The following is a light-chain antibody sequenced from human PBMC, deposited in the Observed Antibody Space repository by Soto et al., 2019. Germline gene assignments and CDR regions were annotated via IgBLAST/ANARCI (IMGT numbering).Light chain of an antibody. CDR3: QVYNSHST. Sequence: DIQMTQSPSTLSASVGDRVTITCRASQSISNWLAWNQQKPGEAPKLLIYKASSFESGVPSRFSGSGSGTGFTLSISSLRPDDLATYYCQVYNSHSTFGQGTKVEIK. V-gene: IGKV1-5*03. CDR2: KAS. J-gene: IGKJ1*01. CDR1: QSISNW.